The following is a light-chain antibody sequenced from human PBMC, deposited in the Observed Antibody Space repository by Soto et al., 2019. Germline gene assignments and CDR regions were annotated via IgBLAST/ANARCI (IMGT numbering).Light chain of an antibody. CDR3: QQYKNWPPLT. CDR1: QSVSSY. Sequence: EIVLTQSPATLSLSPGERATLSCRASQSVSSYFAWYQQKPGQAPRLLIVAASIRATGVPGRFSGGGSGTEFTLTISSLQSEDFAVYYCQQYKNWPPLTFGGGTTVEIK. CDR2: AAS. V-gene: IGKV3-11*01. J-gene: IGKJ4*01.